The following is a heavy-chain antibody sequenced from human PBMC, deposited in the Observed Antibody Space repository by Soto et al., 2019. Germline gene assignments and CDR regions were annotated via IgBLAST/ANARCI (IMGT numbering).Heavy chain of an antibody. D-gene: IGHD6-19*01. V-gene: IGHV1-3*01. CDR3: ARAVAVAAEFDY. Sequence: ASVKVSCKASGYTFTGYAMHWVRQAPGQRLEWMGWINAGNGNTKYSQKFQGRVTITRDTSASTAYMELSSLRSEDTAVYYCARAVAVAAEFDYWGQGSLVTVSA. CDR1: GYTFTGYA. CDR2: INAGNGNT. J-gene: IGHJ4*02.